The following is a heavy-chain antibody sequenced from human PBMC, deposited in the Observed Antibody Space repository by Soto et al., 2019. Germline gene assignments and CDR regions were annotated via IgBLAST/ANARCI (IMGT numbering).Heavy chain of an antibody. Sequence: QITLKESGPTLVKPTQTLTLTCTFSGFSLTTSGVAVGWIRQPPGKALEWLALIYWDDDKRYSPSLKSRLTITKATSKTTLVLTMTNLDPVDTATYCCARSRYFFWNPSGGHNWFDPRGQGTLVTVSS. CDR1: GFSLTTSGVA. CDR2: IYWDDDK. V-gene: IGHV2-5*02. J-gene: IGHJ5*02. D-gene: IGHD3-3*01. CDR3: ARSRYFFWNPSGGHNWFDP.